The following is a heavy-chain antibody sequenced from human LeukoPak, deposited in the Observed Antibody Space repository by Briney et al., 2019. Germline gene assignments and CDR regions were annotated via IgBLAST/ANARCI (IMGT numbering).Heavy chain of an antibody. J-gene: IGHJ4*02. V-gene: IGHV3-48*03. CDR1: AFTFNNYE. CDR2: ISSSGSTI. CDR3: ARDSGSILTGYYSY. D-gene: IGHD3-9*01. Sequence: PGGSLRLSCAASAFTFNNYEMHWVRQAPGKGLEWVSYISSSGSTIYYADSVKGRFTISRDNAKNSLYLQMNSLRAEDTAVYYCARDSGSILTGYYSYWGQGTLVTVSS.